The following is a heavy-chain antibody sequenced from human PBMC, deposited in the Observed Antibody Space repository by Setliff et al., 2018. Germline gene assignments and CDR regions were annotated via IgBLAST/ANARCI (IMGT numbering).Heavy chain of an antibody. CDR2: ISGSGGST. CDR3: AKVKTYYYDSSTLDY. V-gene: IGHV3-23*01. D-gene: IGHD3-22*01. Sequence: GGSLRLSCAASGFTFSSYAMSWVRQAPGKGLEWVSAISGSGGSTYYADSVKGRFTISRDNSKNTLYLQMNSLRAEDTAAYYCAKVKTYYYDSSTLDYWGQGTLVTVS. CDR1: GFTFSSYA. J-gene: IGHJ4*02.